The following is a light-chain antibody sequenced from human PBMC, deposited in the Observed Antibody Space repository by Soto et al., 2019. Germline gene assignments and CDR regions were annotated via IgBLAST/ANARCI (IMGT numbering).Light chain of an antibody. J-gene: IGLJ3*02. CDR2: EVS. Sequence: QSALTQPASVSGSPGQSITISCTGTSSDVGSYNLVSWYQQYPGKAPKLMIYEVSKRPSGVSNRFSGSKSGNTASLTISGLQAEDEADYYCCSYANSSTSWVFGGGTKLTVL. CDR1: SSDVGSYNL. V-gene: IGLV2-23*02. CDR3: CSYANSSTSWV.